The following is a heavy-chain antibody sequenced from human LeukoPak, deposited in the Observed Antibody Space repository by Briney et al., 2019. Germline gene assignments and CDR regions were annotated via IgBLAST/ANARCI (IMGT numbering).Heavy chain of an antibody. V-gene: IGHV5-51*01. CDR1: GYSFTSYW. J-gene: IGHJ4*02. Sequence: GESLKISCKASGYSFTSYWIGWVRQMPGKGLEWMGIIFPGDSDTRYSPSFHGQVTISADKSISTAYLQWNSLKASDTAMYYCARLTESCTSGRCYLLYWGQGTLVTVSS. CDR2: IFPGDSDT. D-gene: IGHD2-15*01. CDR3: ARLTESCTSGRCYLLY.